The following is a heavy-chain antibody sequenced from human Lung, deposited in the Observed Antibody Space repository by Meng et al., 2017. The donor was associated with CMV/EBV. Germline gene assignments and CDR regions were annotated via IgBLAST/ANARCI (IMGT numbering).Heavy chain of an antibody. CDR1: GGSFSGYY. CDR2: INHSGST. J-gene: IGHJ4*02. Sequence: LXXAVQGGSFSGYYWSWIRQPPGKGLEWIGEINHSGSTNYNPSLKSRVTISVDTSKNQFSLKLSSVTAADTAVYYCASIAAAGDTPFDYWGQGTLVTVSS. V-gene: IGHV4-34*01. CDR3: ASIAAAGDTPFDY. D-gene: IGHD6-13*01.